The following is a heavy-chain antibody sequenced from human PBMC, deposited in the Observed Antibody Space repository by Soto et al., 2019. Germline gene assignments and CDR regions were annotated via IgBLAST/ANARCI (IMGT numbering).Heavy chain of an antibody. V-gene: IGHV2-70*01. CDR2: IDWDDDK. CDR1: GFSLSTSGMC. Sequence: SGPTLVNPTQTLTLTCTFSGFSLSTSGMCVSWIRQPPGKALEWLALIDWDDDKYYSTSLKTRLTISKDTSKNQVVLTMTNMDAVEIATYYCARIPSRSRSSQVDYYYGMDVWRQVTTFPASS. J-gene: IGHJ6*02. CDR3: ARIPSRSRSSQVDYYYGMDV. D-gene: IGHD1-26*01.